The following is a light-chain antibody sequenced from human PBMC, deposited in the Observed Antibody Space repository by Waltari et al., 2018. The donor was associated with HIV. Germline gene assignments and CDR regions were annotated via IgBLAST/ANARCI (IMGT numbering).Light chain of an antibody. V-gene: IGLV1-51*01. J-gene: IGLJ1*01. CDR2: DND. Sequence: QSVLTHQPSVSAAPGQNVTISCSGISANIEHNYLSFSQQLPGAAPTLLIYDNDKRPSGIPDRFSGAKYGTSASLGITGLQTGDEANYYCGKWDSSLNGYYVFGTGTKVTVL. CDR3: GKWDSSLNGYYV. CDR1: SANIEHNY.